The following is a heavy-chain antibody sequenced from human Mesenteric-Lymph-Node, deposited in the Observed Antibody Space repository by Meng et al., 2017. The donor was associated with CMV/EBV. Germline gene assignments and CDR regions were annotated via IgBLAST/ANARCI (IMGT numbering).Heavy chain of an antibody. D-gene: IGHD2-21*01. CDR2: INSDGSST. CDR3: ASPKNYEVIAILVFDY. V-gene: IGHV3-74*01. J-gene: IGHJ4*02. Sequence: GESLKISCAASGFTFSSYWMHWVRQAPGKGLVWVSRINSDGSSTSYADSVKGRFTISRDNSKNTLYLQMNSLRAEDTAVYYCASPKNYEVIAILVFDYWGQGTLVTVSS. CDR1: GFTFSSYW.